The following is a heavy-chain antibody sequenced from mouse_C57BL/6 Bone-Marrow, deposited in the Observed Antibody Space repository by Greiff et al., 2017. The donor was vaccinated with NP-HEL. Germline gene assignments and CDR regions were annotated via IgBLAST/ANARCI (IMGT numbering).Heavy chain of an antibody. Sequence: VQLQQSGAELARPGASVKLSCKASGYTFTSYGISWVKQRTGQGLEWIGEIYPRSGNTYYNEKFKGKATLTADKSSSTAYMELRSLTSEDSAVYFCARFDYYGSSYDAMDYWGQETSVTVSS. J-gene: IGHJ4*01. V-gene: IGHV1-81*01. CDR2: IYPRSGNT. D-gene: IGHD1-1*01. CDR3: ARFDYYGSSYDAMDY. CDR1: GYTFTSYG.